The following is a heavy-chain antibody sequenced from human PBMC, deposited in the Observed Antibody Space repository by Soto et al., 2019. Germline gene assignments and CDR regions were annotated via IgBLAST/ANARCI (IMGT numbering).Heavy chain of an antibody. CDR2: IRSKAYSETT. CDR1: GFILGDNT. J-gene: IGHJ4*02. CDR3: TTDPVTMIVVVPSSG. D-gene: IGHD3-22*01. V-gene: IGHV3-49*03. Sequence: GGSLRLSCTASGFILGDNTITWFRQAPGKGLEWVGFIRSKAYSETTEYAAPVKGRFTISRDDSKNTLYLQMNSLKTEDTAVYYCTTDPVTMIVVVPSSGWGQGTLVTVSS.